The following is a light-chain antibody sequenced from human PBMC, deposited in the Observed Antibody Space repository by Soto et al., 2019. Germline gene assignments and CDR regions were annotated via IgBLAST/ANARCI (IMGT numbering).Light chain of an antibody. J-gene: IGLJ1*01. CDR1: SSDVGSYNL. CDR3: SSYASSTTPYV. V-gene: IGLV2-14*02. CDR2: EGS. Sequence: QSDLTQPASVSGSPGQSITISCTGTSSDVGSYNLVSWYQQHPGKAPKLMIYEGSKRPSGVSNRFSGSKSGNTASLTISGLQAEDEADYYCSSYASSTTPYVFGTGTKVTVL.